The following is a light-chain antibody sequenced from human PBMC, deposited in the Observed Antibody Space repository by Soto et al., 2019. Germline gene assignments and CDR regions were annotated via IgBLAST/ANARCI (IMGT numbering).Light chain of an antibody. CDR2: DVS. CDR3: SSYTSTGAPWV. CDR1: SSDVGAYNY. J-gene: IGLJ3*02. V-gene: IGLV2-14*01. Sequence: QSALTQPASVSGSPGQSITISCTGTSSDVGAYNYVSWYQQHPGKAPKLMIYDVSNRPSGVSTRFSGSKSGNTASLTISGLQAEDEAEYYCSSYTSTGAPWVFGGGTKLTVL.